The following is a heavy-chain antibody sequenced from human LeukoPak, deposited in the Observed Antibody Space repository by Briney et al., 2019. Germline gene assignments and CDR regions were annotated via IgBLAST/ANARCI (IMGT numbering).Heavy chain of an antibody. CDR2: INWNGGST. CDR3: ARGAYCGGDCLNYFDY. D-gene: IGHD2-21*02. J-gene: IGHJ4*02. Sequence: PGGSLRLSCAASGFTFDDYGMSWVRQAPGKGLGWVSGINWNGGSTGYADSVKGRFTISRDNAKNSLYLQMNSLRVEDTALYHCARGAYCGGDCLNYFDYWGQGTLVTVSS. V-gene: IGHV3-20*01. CDR1: GFTFDDYG.